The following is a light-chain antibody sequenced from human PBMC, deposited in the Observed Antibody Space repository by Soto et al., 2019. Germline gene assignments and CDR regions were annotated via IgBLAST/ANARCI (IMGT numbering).Light chain of an antibody. CDR1: SSDVGNYDY. V-gene: IGLV2-14*03. Sequence: QSALTQPASVSGSPGQSITISCTGTSSDVGNYDYVSWYQQYPGKAPKLMIYAVSRRPSGVSNRFSGSKSGNTASLTISGLQAEDEADYYCTSYTPSSTYAFGTGTKVTVL. J-gene: IGLJ1*01. CDR3: TSYTPSSTYA. CDR2: AVS.